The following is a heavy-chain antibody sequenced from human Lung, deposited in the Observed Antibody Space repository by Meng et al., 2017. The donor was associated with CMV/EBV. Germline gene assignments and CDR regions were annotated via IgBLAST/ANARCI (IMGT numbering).Heavy chain of an antibody. Sequence: LXXTVSRGPISSSSYYWGWIRQPPGKGLERIGSIYYSGSTYYNPSLKSRVTISVDTSKNQFSLKLSSVTAADTAVYYCASTNYDFWSGYWRGNFDYWSQGTLVTVSS. D-gene: IGHD3-3*01. CDR1: RGPISSSSYY. J-gene: IGHJ4*02. V-gene: IGHV4-39*07. CDR3: ASTNYDFWSGYWRGNFDY. CDR2: IYYSGST.